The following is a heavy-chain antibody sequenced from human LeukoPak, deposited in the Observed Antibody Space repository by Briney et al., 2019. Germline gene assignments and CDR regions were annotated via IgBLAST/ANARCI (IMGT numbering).Heavy chain of an antibody. Sequence: PSQTLSLTCAVSGDSISSGGYSWSWIRQPPGKGLEWIGYIYHSGSTYYNPSLKSRVTLSVDMSKNQLSLKVSSVTAADTAVYYCARGRVLWFGELWWGQGTLVTVSS. J-gene: IGHJ4*02. CDR3: ARGRVLWFGELW. CDR1: GDSISSGGYS. D-gene: IGHD3-10*01. CDR2: IYHSGST. V-gene: IGHV4-30-2*01.